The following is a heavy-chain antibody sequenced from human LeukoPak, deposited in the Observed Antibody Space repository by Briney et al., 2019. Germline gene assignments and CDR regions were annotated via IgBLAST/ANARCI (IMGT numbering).Heavy chain of an antibody. CDR2: IYNSGST. CDR3: ARDQDIVVVPAASESALDI. V-gene: IGHV4-4*02. CDR1: GGSISSSNW. Sequence: PSGTLSLTCAVSGGSISSSNWWGWVRQPPGKGLEWIGEIYNSGSTNYNPSLKSRVTISVDKSKNQFSLKLSSVTAADTAVYYCARDQDIVVVPAASESALDIWGQGTMVTVSS. J-gene: IGHJ3*02. D-gene: IGHD2-2*01.